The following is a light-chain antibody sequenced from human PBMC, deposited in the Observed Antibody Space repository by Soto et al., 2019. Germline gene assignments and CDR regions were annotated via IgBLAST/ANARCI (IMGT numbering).Light chain of an antibody. CDR3: QQYDKYST. V-gene: IGKV1-5*01. Sequence: IQMTQSPATLSSSVGDTVTITCPASQSISVSLAWYQQKPGKAPNLLIYDASTLQGGVPSRFSGSGSGTEFTLTVTSLQPEDFATYFCQQYDKYSTFGHGTKVDIK. CDR1: QSISVS. CDR2: DAS. J-gene: IGKJ1*01.